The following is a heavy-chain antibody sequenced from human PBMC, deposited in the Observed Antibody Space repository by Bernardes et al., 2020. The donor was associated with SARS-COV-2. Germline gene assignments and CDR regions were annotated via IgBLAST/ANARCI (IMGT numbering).Heavy chain of an antibody. CDR3: ARGAYYYYGMDV. Sequence: GGSLRLSCAASGFTVSSNYMSWVRQAPGKGLEWVSVIYSGGSTYYADSVKGRFTISRDNSKNTLYLQMNSLRAEDTAVYYCARGAYYYYGMDVWGQGTTVTVSS. CDR1: GFTVSSNY. CDR2: IYSGGST. J-gene: IGHJ6*02. V-gene: IGHV3-66*01.